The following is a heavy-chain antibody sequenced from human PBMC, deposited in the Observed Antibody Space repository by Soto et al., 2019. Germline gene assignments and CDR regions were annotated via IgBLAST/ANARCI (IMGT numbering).Heavy chain of an antibody. CDR2: ISYSGETK. J-gene: IGHJ4*02. Sequence: GGSLRLSCVTSGFTLTKYSMNWVRQAPGKGLEWVSYISYSGETKYYADSLKGRYAISRDDAKNSVYLQMNSLRDEDTAFYYCVRGVVVVVGSTAENFDHWGQGTLVTVSS. V-gene: IGHV3-48*02. CDR3: VRGVVVVVGSTAENFDH. D-gene: IGHD2-15*01. CDR1: GFTLTKYS.